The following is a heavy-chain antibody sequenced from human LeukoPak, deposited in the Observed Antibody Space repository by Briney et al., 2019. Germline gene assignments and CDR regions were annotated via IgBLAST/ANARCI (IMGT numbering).Heavy chain of an antibody. Sequence: PGGSLRLSCAASGFTFSSYGMHWVRQAPGKGLEWVAFIRYDGSNKYYADSVKGRFTISRDNSKNTLYLQMNSLRAEDTAVYYCARPTNYDFWEGDYWGQGTLVTVSS. CDR1: GFTFSSYG. D-gene: IGHD3-3*01. CDR2: IRYDGSNK. J-gene: IGHJ4*02. V-gene: IGHV3-30*02. CDR3: ARPTNYDFWEGDY.